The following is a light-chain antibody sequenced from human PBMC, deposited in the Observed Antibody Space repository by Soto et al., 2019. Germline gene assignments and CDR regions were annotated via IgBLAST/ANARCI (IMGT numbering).Light chain of an antibody. CDR3: QLADT. CDR1: QSIDSSY. J-gene: IGKJ3*01. CDR2: GTS. V-gene: IGKV3-20*01. Sequence: EIVLTHSPGTLSLSPGERATLSCRASQSIDSSYVAWYRQKPGQAPTLLIYGTSRRTTGVSERLSGSGSGTDFTLAISRLEPEDFAVYFFQLADTFGRGAKVEVK.